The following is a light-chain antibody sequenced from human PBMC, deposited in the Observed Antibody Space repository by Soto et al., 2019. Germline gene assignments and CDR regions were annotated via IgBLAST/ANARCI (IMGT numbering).Light chain of an antibody. Sequence: EIVMTQSPVTLSVSPGERVTLSCRASQSVGSNLAWYQQKPRQAPRLLIYGASTRATDIPDRFSGSGSGTEFTLTISSLQSEDFALYYCQQYNNWPPPITFGQGTRLEIK. CDR3: QQYNNWPPPIT. J-gene: IGKJ5*01. V-gene: IGKV3-15*01. CDR2: GAS. CDR1: QSVGSN.